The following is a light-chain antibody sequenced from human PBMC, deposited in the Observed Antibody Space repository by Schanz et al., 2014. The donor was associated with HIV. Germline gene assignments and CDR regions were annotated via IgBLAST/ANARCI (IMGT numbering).Light chain of an antibody. CDR1: SSNIGSNT. CDR3: SSSAGRDDVV. V-gene: IGLV1-44*01. CDR2: SND. J-gene: IGLJ2*01. Sequence: QSVLTQPPSASGTPGQRVTISCSGSSSNIGSNTVNWYQQLPGMAPKLLIYSNDQRPSGVPDRFSGSKSGNTASLTVSGLQADDEADYYCSSSAGRDDVVFGGGTKLTVL.